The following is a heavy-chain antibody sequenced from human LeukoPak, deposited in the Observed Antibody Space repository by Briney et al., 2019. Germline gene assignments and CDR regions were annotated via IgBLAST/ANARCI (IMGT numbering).Heavy chain of an antibody. CDR2: IYYSGST. CDR3: ARAPAPDAFDI. V-gene: IGHV4-59*01. CDR1: GGSISSYY. J-gene: IGHJ3*02. Sequence: SETLSLTCTVSGGSISSYYWSWIRQPPGKGLEWIGYIYYSGSTNYNPSLKSRVTISVHTSKNQFSLKLSSVTPADTAVYYCARAPAPDAFDIWGQGTMVTVSS.